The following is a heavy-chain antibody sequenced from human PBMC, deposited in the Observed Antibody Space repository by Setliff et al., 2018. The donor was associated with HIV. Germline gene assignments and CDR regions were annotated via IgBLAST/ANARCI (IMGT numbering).Heavy chain of an antibody. CDR3: STGPSRVSDGIADF. CDR1: GFTFTNAW. CDR2: IKSKTDGETE. Sequence: GGSLRLSCAASGFTFTNAWMSWVRQAPGKGLEWVGRIKSKTDGETEDYAAPVKGRFTISRDDSKSILYLQMNSLEIEDTAVYFCSTGPSRVSDGIADFWGPGTLVTVSS. J-gene: IGHJ4*02. V-gene: IGHV3-15*01.